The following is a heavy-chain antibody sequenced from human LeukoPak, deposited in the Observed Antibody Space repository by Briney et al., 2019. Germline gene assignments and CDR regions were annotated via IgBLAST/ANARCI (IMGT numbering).Heavy chain of an antibody. CDR1: GFTFSSYS. Sequence: GGSLRLSCAASGFTFSSYSMNWVRQAPGKGLEWVSSISDDDSTYYADSVKGRFTISRDNSKNTLYLDMNNLRAEDTALYFCAKTLFGFSYGKIDYWGQGTLVTVSS. J-gene: IGHJ4*02. D-gene: IGHD5-18*01. CDR3: AKTLFGFSYGKIDY. V-gene: IGHV3-23*01. CDR2: ISDDDST.